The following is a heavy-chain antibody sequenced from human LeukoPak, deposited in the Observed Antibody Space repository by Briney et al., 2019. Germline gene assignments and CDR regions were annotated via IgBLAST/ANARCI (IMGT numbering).Heavy chain of an antibody. V-gene: IGHV4-39*07. J-gene: IGHJ2*01. Sequence: SETLSLTCTVSGGSISSNSYYWGWLRQPPGKGLEWIGSIYYSGGAYYNPSLKSRASMSRDRTKNQFSLKLTSVSAADTAVYYCAREVTADWYFDLWGRGSLVIVSS. D-gene: IGHD2-21*02. CDR3: AREVTADWYFDL. CDR1: GGSISSNSYY. CDR2: IYYSGGA.